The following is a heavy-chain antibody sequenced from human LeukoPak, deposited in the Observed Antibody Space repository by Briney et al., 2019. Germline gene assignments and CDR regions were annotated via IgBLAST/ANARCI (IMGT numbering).Heavy chain of an antibody. V-gene: IGHV3-7*01. CDR3: AREGVSGSDQLTTYYYMDV. CDR2: IKQDGSEK. Sequence: QAGGSLRLSCAASGFTFSGYWMSWVRQAPGKGLEWVANIKQDGSEKYYVDSVKGRFTISRDNAKNSLYLQMNSLRTEDTAVYYCAREGVSGSDQLTTYYYMDVWGKGTTVTVSS. J-gene: IGHJ6*03. CDR1: GFTFSGYW. D-gene: IGHD1-26*01.